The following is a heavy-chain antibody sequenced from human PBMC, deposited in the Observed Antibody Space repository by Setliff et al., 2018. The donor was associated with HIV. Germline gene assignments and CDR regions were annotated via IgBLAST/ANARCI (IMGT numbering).Heavy chain of an antibody. D-gene: IGHD2-21*02. J-gene: IGHJ4*02. CDR3: GRLSETAMASFDS. V-gene: IGHV4-59*02. CDR1: DGSVHSYF. Sequence: SETLSLTCSVSDGSVHSYFWHWIRQPPGKGLEWIGYIYYTGTTNYSPSLESRVTISVDTSKNQVSLRLSSVTAADTAVYYCGRLSETAMASFDSWGQGILVTVSS. CDR2: IYYTGTT.